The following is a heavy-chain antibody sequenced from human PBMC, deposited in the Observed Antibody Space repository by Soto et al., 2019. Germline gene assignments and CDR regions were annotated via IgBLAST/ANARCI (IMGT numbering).Heavy chain of an antibody. CDR3: ARHIGVAGTRGFDY. J-gene: IGHJ4*02. V-gene: IGHV4-4*02. CDR2: IYHRGTT. CDR1: GGSISDNNW. D-gene: IGHD6-19*01. Sequence: QVQLQESGPGLVKPSGTLSLTCAVSGGSISDNNWWSWVRQPPGKGLEWIGEIYHRGTTNYNPPLHSRVTISMDKSKNQISMVLNSVTAADSAVYYCARHIGVAGTRGFDYWGQGTLVTVSS.